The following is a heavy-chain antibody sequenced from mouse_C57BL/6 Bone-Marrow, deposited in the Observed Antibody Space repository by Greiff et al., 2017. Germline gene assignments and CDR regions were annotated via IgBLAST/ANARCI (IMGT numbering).Heavy chain of an antibody. CDR1: GYTFTSYW. V-gene: IGHV1-55*01. CDR2: IYPGSGST. Sequence: QVQLQQPGAELVKPGASVKMSCKASGYTFTSYWITWVKQRPGQGLEWIGDIYPGSGSTNYNEKFKSKATLTVDTTSSTAYMPLSSLTSEDSAVYYCARKTTVVAPHAMDYWGQGTSVTVSS. J-gene: IGHJ4*01. D-gene: IGHD1-1*01. CDR3: ARKTTVVAPHAMDY.